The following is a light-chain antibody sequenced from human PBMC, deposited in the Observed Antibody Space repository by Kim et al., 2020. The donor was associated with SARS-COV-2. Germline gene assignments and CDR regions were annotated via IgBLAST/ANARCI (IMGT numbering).Light chain of an antibody. J-gene: IGLJ2*01. Sequence: GQSITIACTGTSSLVGIYNYVSWYQQHPDKAPKLIIYDVSYRPSGVSTRFSGSKSGNTASLTISGLQAADEADYYCTSYTGANTVVFGGGTQLTVL. CDR2: DVS. CDR1: SSLVGIYNY. CDR3: TSYTGANTVV. V-gene: IGLV2-14*03.